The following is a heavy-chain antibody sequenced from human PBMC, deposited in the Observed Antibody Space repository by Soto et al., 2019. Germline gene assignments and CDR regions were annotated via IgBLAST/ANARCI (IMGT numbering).Heavy chain of an antibody. V-gene: IGHV4-4*02. CDR2: IYHSGST. D-gene: IGHD5-12*01. Sequence: SETLSLTCAVSGGSISSSNWWSWVRQPPGKGLEWIGEIYHSGSTNYNPSLKSRVTISVDKSKNQFSLMLSSVTAADTAVYYCARVRIVAGGAFDIWGQGTMVTVSS. J-gene: IGHJ3*02. CDR3: ARVRIVAGGAFDI. CDR1: GGSISSSNW.